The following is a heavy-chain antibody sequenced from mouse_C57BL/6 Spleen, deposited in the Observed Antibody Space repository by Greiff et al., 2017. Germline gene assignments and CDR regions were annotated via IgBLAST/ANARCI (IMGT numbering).Heavy chain of an antibody. Sequence: QVQLKQPGAELVKPGASVKLSCKASGYTFTSYWMHWVKQRPGQGLEWIGMIHPNSGSTNYNEKFKSKATLTVDKSSSTAYMQLSSLTSEDSAVYYCARTDSNYLDYWGQGTTLTVSS. D-gene: IGHD2-5*01. J-gene: IGHJ2*01. V-gene: IGHV1-64*01. CDR3: ARTDSNYLDY. CDR2: IHPNSGST. CDR1: GYTFTSYW.